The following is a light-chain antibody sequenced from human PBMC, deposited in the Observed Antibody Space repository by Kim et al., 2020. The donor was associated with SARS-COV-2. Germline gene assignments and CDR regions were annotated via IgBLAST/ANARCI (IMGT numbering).Light chain of an antibody. CDR1: SGHSSYI. CDR2: LEGSGSY. V-gene: IGLV4-60*03. J-gene: IGLJ2*01. CDR3: ETWDSNTPV. Sequence: QPVLTQSSSASASLGSSVKLTCTLSSGHSSYIIAWHQQQPGKAPRYLMKLEGSGSYNKASGVPDRFSGSSSGADRYLTISNLQSEDEGDYYCETWDSNTPVFGGGTQLTVL.